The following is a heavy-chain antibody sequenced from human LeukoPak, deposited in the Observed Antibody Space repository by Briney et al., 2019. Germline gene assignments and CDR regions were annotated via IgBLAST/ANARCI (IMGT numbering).Heavy chain of an antibody. CDR3: ARDLHDILTGYFVKHWYFDL. CDR1: GYTFSDYT. D-gene: IGHD3-9*01. CDR2: INPNSGGT. J-gene: IGHJ2*01. V-gene: IGHV1-2*02. Sequence: ASVKVSCKASGYTFSDYTINWVRQAPGQGLEWMGWINPNSGGTNYAQKFQGRVTMTRDTSISTAYMELSRLRSDDTAVYYCARDLHDILTGYFVKHWYFDLWGRGTLVTVSS.